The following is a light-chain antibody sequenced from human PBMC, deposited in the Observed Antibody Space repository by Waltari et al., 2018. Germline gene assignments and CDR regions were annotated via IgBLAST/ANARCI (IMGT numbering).Light chain of an antibody. CDR2: AAS. CDR1: QSISSY. Sequence: IQINQAPSSLSASVGDRVTITCRASQSISSYLNWYPQKTGKAPKLLIYAASSLQSGVPSRFSGSGSGTDFTLTISSLQPEDFATYYCQQSYSTPLTFGGGTKVEIK. CDR3: QQSYSTPLT. J-gene: IGKJ4*01. V-gene: IGKV1-39*01.